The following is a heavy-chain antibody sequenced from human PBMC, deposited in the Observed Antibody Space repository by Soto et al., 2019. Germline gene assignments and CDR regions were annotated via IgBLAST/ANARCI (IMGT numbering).Heavy chain of an antibody. CDR2: IRYDGSNK. CDR1: GFTFSSYG. CDR3: ARAQYCSGRSCSLYCANYVDV. V-gene: IGHV3-33*01. Sequence: QVQLVESGGGVVQPGRSLRLSCAASGFTFSSYGMHWVRQAPGKGLEWVAVIRYDGSNKYYADSVKGRFTISRDNSKNRLYLHMNSLRPADTAVYYCARAQYCSGRSCSLYCANYVDVWGKGTTVTVSS. D-gene: IGHD2-15*01. J-gene: IGHJ6*03.